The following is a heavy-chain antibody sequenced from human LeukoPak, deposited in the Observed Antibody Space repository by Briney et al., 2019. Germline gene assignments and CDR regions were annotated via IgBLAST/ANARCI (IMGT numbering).Heavy chain of an antibody. D-gene: IGHD7-27*01. J-gene: IGHJ4*02. V-gene: IGHV1-8*01. CDR2: MSPNSGNT. Sequence: ASVKVSCKASGYTFTRYDINWVRQAPGQGPEWMGWMSPNSGNTGYAQKFQGRVTMTRSTSMSTDYMELGSLRSEDTAVYYCARGPPNWRSAHWGEGTLVTVSS. CDR1: GYTFTRYD. CDR3: ARGPPNWRSAH.